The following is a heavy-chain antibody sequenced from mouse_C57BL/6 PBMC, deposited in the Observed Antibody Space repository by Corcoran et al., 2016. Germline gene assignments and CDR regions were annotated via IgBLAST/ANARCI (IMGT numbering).Heavy chain of an antibody. V-gene: IGHV3-6*01. Sequence: DVQLQESEPGLVKPSQSLSLTCSVTGYSITSGYYWNWIRQFPGNKLEWMGYISYDGSNNYNPSLKNRISITRDTSKNQFFLKLNSVTTEDTATYYCARGGGFAYWGQGTLVTVSA. CDR2: ISYDGSN. CDR1: GYSITSGYY. CDR3: ARGGGFAY. J-gene: IGHJ3*01.